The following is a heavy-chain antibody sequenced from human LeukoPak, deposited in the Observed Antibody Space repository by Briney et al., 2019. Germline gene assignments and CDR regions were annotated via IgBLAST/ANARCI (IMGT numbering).Heavy chain of an antibody. J-gene: IGHJ6*03. CDR1: GYTFINYA. V-gene: IGHV1-3*04. CDR3: ARGGYCSGGSCYLYYMDV. D-gene: IGHD2-15*01. Sequence: GASVKVSCKASGYTFINYAMHWVRQAPGQSLEWMGWINTGNGNTKYAQNFQGRVTITRDTSASTAYMELSSLRSEDMAVYYCARGGYCSGGSCYLYYMDVWGKGTTVTVSS. CDR2: INTGNGNT.